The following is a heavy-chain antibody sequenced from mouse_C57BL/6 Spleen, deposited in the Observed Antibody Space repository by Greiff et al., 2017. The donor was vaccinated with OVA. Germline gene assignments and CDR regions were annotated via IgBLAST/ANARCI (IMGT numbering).Heavy chain of an antibody. CDR1: GYTFTSYW. Sequence: VKLQQPGAELVKPGASVKLSCKASGYTFTSYWMHWVKQRPGQGLEWIGMIHPNSGSTNYNEKFKSKATLTVDKSSSTAYMQLSSLTSEDSAVYYCARSPRTTGAMDYWGQGTSVTVSS. D-gene: IGHD3-1*01. CDR3: ARSPRTTGAMDY. CDR2: IHPNSGST. J-gene: IGHJ4*01. V-gene: IGHV1-64*01.